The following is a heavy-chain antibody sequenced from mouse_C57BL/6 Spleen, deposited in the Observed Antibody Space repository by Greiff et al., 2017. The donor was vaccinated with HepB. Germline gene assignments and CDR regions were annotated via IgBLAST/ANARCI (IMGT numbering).Heavy chain of an antibody. CDR1: GFTFTDYY. D-gene: IGHD1-1*01. Sequence: VQLQQSGPVLVKPGPSVKISCKASGFTFTDYYMHWVRQSHGKSLEWIGLVYPYNGGTSYNQKFKGKATLTVDKSSSTAYMELNSLTSTDSAVYYCARSDYYGSSYAMDYWGQGTSVTVSS. CDR2: VYPYNGGT. J-gene: IGHJ4*01. V-gene: IGHV1-36*01. CDR3: ARSDYYGSSYAMDY.